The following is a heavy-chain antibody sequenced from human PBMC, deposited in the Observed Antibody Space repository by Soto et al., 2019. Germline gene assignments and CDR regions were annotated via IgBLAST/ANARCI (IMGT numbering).Heavy chain of an antibody. V-gene: IGHV1-69*13. D-gene: IGHD2-2*01. Sequence: GASVKVSCKASGGTFSSYAISWVRQAPGQGLEWMGGIIPIFGTANYAQKFQGRVTITADESTSTAYMELSSLRSEDTAVYYCARDTEGQCISTSCSSGMDVWGQGTTVTVSS. CDR2: IIPIFGTA. J-gene: IGHJ6*02. CDR3: ARDTEGQCISTSCSSGMDV. CDR1: GGTFSSYA.